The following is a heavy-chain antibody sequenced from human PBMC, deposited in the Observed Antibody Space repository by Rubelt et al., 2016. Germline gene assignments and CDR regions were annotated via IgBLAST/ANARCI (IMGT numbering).Heavy chain of an antibody. J-gene: IGHJ4*02. CDR2: ISPNSGGT. CDR1: GYTFTSYG. D-gene: IGHD3-22*01. CDR3: ARFAIGGHSSGYLFDY. Sequence: QVQLVQSGAEVKKPGASAKVSCKASGYTFTSYGISWVRQAPGQGLEWMGWISPNSGGTNYAQKFQGRVTRTRETSISTAYMELSRLRADDTAVYYCARFAIGGHSSGYLFDYWGQGTLVTVSS. V-gene: IGHV1-2*02.